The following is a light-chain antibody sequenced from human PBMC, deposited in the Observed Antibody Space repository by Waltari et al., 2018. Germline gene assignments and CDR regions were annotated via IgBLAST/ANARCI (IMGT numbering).Light chain of an antibody. Sequence: DIQMTQSPSTLSASVGDRVTITCRASQSISSWLAWYQQKPGKVPKLLIYKASSLESGVPSRFSGSGSGTEFTLIINSLQPDDFATYYCQQYNSYSWTFGQGTKVEIK. CDR1: QSISSW. CDR2: KAS. J-gene: IGKJ1*01. CDR3: QQYNSYSWT. V-gene: IGKV1-5*03.